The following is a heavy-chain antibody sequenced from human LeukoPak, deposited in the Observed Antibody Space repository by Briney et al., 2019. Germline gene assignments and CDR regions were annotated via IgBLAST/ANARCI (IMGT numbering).Heavy chain of an antibody. V-gene: IGHV1-69*04. D-gene: IGHD3-3*01. CDR3: ARGIFGVIINAFDI. CDR2: IIPILDVT. CDR1: GGTFTNYA. J-gene: IGHJ3*02. Sequence: VASAKVSCKASGGTFTNYAINWVRQAPGQGLEWMGRIIPILDVTNYAQKFQGRVTITADQSTSTAYMELSSLRSEDTAVYYCARGIFGVIINAFDIWGQGTMVTVSS.